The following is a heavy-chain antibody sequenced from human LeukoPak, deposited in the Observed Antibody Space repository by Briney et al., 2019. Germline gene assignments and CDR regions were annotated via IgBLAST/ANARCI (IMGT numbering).Heavy chain of an antibody. D-gene: IGHD1-7*01. V-gene: IGHV1-18*01. CDR1: GYTFTSYG. J-gene: IGHJ4*02. Sequence: ASVKVSCKASGYTFTSYGISWVRQAPGQGLEWTGWISAYNGNTNYAQKLQGRVTMTTDTSTSTAYMELRSLRSDDTAVYYCARSLSAGTTNLADDWGQGTLVTVSS. CDR2: ISAYNGNT. CDR3: ARSLSAGTTNLADD.